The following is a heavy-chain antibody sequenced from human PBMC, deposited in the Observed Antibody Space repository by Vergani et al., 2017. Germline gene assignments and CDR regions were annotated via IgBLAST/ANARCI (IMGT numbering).Heavy chain of an antibody. CDR3: AKDRESSYYYGMDV. J-gene: IGHJ6*02. Sequence: EVQLVESGGGLVQPGRSLRLSCAASGFTFDDYAMHWVRQAPGKGLESVSGISWNSGSIDYADSVKGRFTISRDNAKNSLYLQMNSLRAEDTALYYCAKDRESSYYYGMDVWGQGTTVTVSS. CDR2: ISWNSGSI. V-gene: IGHV3-9*01. CDR1: GFTFDDYA.